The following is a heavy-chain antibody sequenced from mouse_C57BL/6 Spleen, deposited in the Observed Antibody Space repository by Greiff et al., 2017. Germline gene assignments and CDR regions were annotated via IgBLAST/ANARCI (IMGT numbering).Heavy chain of an antibody. CDR3: AYDYDCY. Sequence: VQLQQSGPELVKPGASVKISCKASGYAFSSSWMNWVKQRPGTGLAWIGRIYPGAGDPNYNGKFKGKATLTADKASSTAYMQRRSLTAEDSAVYFCAYDYDCYWGQGTTLTGSS. CDR1: GYAFSSSW. V-gene: IGHV1-82*01. CDR2: IYPGAGDP. D-gene: IGHD2-4*01. J-gene: IGHJ2*01.